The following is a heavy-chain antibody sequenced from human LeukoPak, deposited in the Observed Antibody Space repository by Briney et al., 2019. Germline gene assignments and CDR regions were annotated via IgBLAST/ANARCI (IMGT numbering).Heavy chain of an antibody. CDR3: AKDNRRHYTSGPNPDSLH. Sequence: GGSLRLSCAGSGFVFNNYAMHWVRQPPGKGLEWVSGISWNSGSIDYADSVKGRFTISRDNAKNSLYLQMNSLRVEDTAFYYCAKDNRRHYTSGPNPDSLHWGQGALVTVSS. CDR1: GFVFNNYA. J-gene: IGHJ4*02. V-gene: IGHV3-9*01. D-gene: IGHD6-19*01. CDR2: ISWNSGSI.